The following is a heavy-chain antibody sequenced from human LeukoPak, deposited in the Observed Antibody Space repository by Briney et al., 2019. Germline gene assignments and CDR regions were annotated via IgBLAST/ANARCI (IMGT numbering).Heavy chain of an antibody. CDR1: GFTFSSYA. V-gene: IGHV3-23*01. D-gene: IGHD3-10*01. J-gene: IGHJ5*02. CDR2: VSGSGDAT. Sequence: PGGSLRLSCAASGFTFSSYAMSWFRQAPGKGLEWVSAVSGSGDATYYADSVKGRFTISRDNSKNMLYLQMNSLRAEDTAVYYCAKDQDSLVRGIIWMNNWFDPWGQGSLVTVSS. CDR3: AKDQDSLVRGIIWMNNWFDP.